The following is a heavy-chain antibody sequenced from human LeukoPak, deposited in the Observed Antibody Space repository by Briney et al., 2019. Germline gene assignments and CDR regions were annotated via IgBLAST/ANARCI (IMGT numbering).Heavy chain of an antibody. D-gene: IGHD4-17*01. CDR1: GGTFSSYA. V-gene: IGHV1-69*13. CDR3: VDYGPGTRQDY. Sequence: ASVKVSCKASGGTFSSYAISWVRQAPGQGLEWMGGTIPIFGTANYAQKSQGRVTITADESTSTAYMELSSLRSEDTAVYYCVDYGPGTRQDYWGQGTLVTVSS. J-gene: IGHJ4*02. CDR2: TIPIFGTA.